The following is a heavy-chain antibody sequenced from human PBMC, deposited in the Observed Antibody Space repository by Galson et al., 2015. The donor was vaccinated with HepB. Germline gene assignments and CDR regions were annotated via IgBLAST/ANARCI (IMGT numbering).Heavy chain of an antibody. CDR3: AKSGQWLGYYFDY. J-gene: IGHJ4*02. CDR2: ISGSGGST. CDR1: GFTFSSYA. D-gene: IGHD6-19*01. V-gene: IGHV3-23*01. Sequence: SLRLSCAASGFTFSSYAMSWVRQAPGKGLEWVSAISGSGGSTYYADSVKGRFTISRDNSKNTLFVQMNSLRAEDTAVYYCAKSGQWLGYYFDYWGRGTLVTVSS.